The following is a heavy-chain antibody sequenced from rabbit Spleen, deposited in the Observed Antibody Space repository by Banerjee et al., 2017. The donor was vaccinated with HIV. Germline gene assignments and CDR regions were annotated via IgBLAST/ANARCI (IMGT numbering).Heavy chain of an antibody. V-gene: IGHV1S45*01. J-gene: IGHJ6*01. D-gene: IGHD6-1*01. CDR2: INAATGKP. CDR3: ARDPYGGWLGFGYALEL. CDR1: GFSFSDRDV. Sequence: QEQLVESGGGLVQPEGSLTLTCKASGFSFSDRDVMCWVRQAPGKGLEWIACINAATGKPVYATWAKGRFTISRTSSTTVTLRMTSLTAADTATYFCARDPYGGWLGFGYALELWGPGTLVTVS.